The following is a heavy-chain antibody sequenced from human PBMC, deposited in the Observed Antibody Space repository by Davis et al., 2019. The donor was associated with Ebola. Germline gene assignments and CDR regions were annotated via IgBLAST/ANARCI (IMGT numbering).Heavy chain of an antibody. CDR3: AKDPGGHTGESDY. Sequence: GGSLRLSCVASGLTFSRYGMHWVRQTPGTGLEWVAFIWFDGRNAHYIDSVKGRFTISRDNSKNTLYLQMNSLRPEDTAMYYCAKDPGGHTGESDYWGQGTLVIVSS. CDR1: GLTFSRYG. D-gene: IGHD2-8*02. CDR2: IWFDGRNA. J-gene: IGHJ4*02. V-gene: IGHV3-30*02.